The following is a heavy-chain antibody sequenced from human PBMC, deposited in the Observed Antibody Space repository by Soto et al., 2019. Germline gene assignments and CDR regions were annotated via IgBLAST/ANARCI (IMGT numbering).Heavy chain of an antibody. CDR3: ARDPTDSRTSDY. D-gene: IGHD3-22*01. CDR2: IYSDGST. CDR1: GFTVSNNY. Sequence: EVQLVESGGGLVQPGGSLRLSCAASGFTVSNNYLSWVRQAPGKGLEWVSVIYSDGSTYYADSVKGRFTISRDNSKNTLYLQMISLRVEDTAVYYCARDPTDSRTSDYWGQGTLVTVSS. V-gene: IGHV3-66*01. J-gene: IGHJ4*02.